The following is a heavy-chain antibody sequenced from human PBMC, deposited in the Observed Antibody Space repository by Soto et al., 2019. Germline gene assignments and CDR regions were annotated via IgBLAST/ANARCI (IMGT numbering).Heavy chain of an antibody. V-gene: IGHV1-69*02. J-gene: IGHJ4*02. CDR1: GDTFTFYS. D-gene: IGHD3-10*01. CDR2: INPILSMS. Sequence: QVQLVQSGAEVKRPGSSVKVSCKASGDTFTFYSINWVRQAPRLGLEWMGRINPILSMSNYAQRFQGRVTMTADKSTTTAYMELSSLRSEDTGIYYCASSYGSGYRAFDYWGQGALVTVSS. CDR3: ASSYGSGYRAFDY.